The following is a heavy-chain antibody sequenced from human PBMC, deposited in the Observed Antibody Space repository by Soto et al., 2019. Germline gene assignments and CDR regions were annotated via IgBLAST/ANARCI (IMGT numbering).Heavy chain of an antibody. CDR3: VRGGSNYAS. J-gene: IGHJ5*02. CDR1: GFTFSDSW. D-gene: IGHD4-4*01. Sequence: GGSLRLSCTASGFTFSDSWMTWVRQAPGKGLEWVARIKPDESEKKYANSVKGRFSISRDNAKNSMYLQMDSLRGEDTAVYYCVRGGSNYASWGQGTLVTVSS. CDR2: IKPDESEK. V-gene: IGHV3-7*01.